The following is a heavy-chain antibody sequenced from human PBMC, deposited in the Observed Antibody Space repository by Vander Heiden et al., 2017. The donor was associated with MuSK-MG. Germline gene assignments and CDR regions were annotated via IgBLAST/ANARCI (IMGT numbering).Heavy chain of an antibody. Sequence: QITLKESGPTLVKPTQTLTLTCTFPGFSLTTSQVGVAWIRQPPGKALEWLAMIFWNDDKRYSPSLKSRLTITKDTSKNQVVLTMTNMDPVDTATYYCAHRLLRRSGGQEFDYWGQGTLVTVSS. CDR3: AHRLLRRSGGQEFDY. J-gene: IGHJ4*02. CDR2: IFWNDDK. V-gene: IGHV2-5*01. CDR1: GFSLTTSQVG. D-gene: IGHD2-8*02.